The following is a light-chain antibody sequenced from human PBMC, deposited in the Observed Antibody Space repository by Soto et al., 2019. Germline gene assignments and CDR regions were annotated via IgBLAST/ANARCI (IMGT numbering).Light chain of an antibody. V-gene: IGKV3-15*01. CDR2: GAS. CDR1: QSVSTN. CDR3: QQRSNWPIT. Sequence: EIVITQAPATLSVSPGEGPTPSRRASQSVSTNLAWYQQIHGQXPRXXLYGASTRATGIPARFSGSGSGTELTITISSLEPEDFEVYYCQQRSNWPITFGQGTRLEIK. J-gene: IGKJ5*01.